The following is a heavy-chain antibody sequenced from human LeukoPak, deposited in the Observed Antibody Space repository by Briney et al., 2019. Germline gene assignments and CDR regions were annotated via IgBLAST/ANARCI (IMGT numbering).Heavy chain of an antibody. V-gene: IGHV1-18*01. Sequence: GASVKVSCKAPGYTFTTYGISWVRQAPGQGLEWMGWISAYNGNTHYPQNLQGRVTMTTDTSTTTAYMELRSLRSDDTAVYYCARDTGSCYSPDYWGQGTLVTVSS. CDR3: ARDTGSCYSPDY. D-gene: IGHD1-26*01. CDR1: GYTFTTYG. CDR2: ISAYNGNT. J-gene: IGHJ4*02.